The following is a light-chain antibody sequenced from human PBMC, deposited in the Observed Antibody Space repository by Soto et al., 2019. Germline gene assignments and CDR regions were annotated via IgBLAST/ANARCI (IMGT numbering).Light chain of an antibody. CDR3: QSYGRTVFT. J-gene: IGKJ3*01. CDR2: GAS. CDR1: QTISNTY. V-gene: IGKV3-20*01. Sequence: EIVLTQSPGTLSLSPGEGATLSCRASQTISNTYLAWYQQKPGQAPRLLIYGASSRATGIPDRFSGSGSGTDFTLTISGLEPEDFAVYYCQSYGRTVFTFGPGTKVAIK.